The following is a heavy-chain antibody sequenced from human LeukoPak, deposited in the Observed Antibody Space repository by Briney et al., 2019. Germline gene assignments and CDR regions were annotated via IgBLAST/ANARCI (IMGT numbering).Heavy chain of an antibody. CDR3: ARGTYGLDS. D-gene: IGHD3-10*01. Sequence: ASVKVSCKASGYTFTDYVMHWVRQAPGQGLEWMGWINAANGQTKYSENFEGRVTISRDTSARTVYVELNSLRHEDRAVYYCARGTYGLDSWGQGTLVTVSS. CDR2: INAANGQT. J-gene: IGHJ4*02. V-gene: IGHV1-3*01. CDR1: GYTFTDYV.